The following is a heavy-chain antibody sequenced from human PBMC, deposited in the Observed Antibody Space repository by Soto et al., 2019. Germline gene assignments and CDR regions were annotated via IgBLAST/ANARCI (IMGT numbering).Heavy chain of an antibody. J-gene: IGHJ4*02. D-gene: IGHD1-26*01. V-gene: IGHV3-15*01. CDR3: NRFAPWYGSNFDF. Sequence: EVQLVESGGGLVKPGVSLRLSCVASGFSFSNAWMSWVRQAPGKGLEWVGRIKTKADGETTDYATSVKDRFTISRDDSKNTLYLQMNGLRSEDTAVYYCNRFAPWYGSNFDFWGQGTLVSVSS. CDR1: GFSFSNAW. CDR2: IKTKADGETT.